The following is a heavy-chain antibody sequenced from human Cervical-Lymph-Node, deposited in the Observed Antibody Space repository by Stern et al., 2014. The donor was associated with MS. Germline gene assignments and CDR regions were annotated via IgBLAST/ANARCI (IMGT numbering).Heavy chain of an antibody. V-gene: IGHV4-59*08. D-gene: IGHD2-8*02. CDR1: GGSMNGYY. CDR3: ARLQTVLNYYYGVDV. J-gene: IGHJ6*02. CDR2: LYYMGPT. Sequence: QVQLVESGPGLATPSETLSLTCTVSGGSMNGYYWRWIRQPPGKGLEWIGNLYYMGPTNSTPSLEGRVPISLDTSKTHSSLRRGSVTAADTAVYYCARLQTVLNYYYGVDVWGQGTTVIVSS.